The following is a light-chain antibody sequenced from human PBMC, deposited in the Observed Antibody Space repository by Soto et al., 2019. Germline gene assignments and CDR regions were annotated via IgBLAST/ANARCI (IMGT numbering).Light chain of an antibody. V-gene: IGKV3-11*01. CDR1: QSVRKY. J-gene: IGKJ1*01. Sequence: EVVLTQSPATLSLSPGERVTLSCRASQSVRKYLGWYQQKPGQAPRLLIYDASNRATDIPPRFSGSGSGTDFTLTISALEPEDLAVYYGQQRYNWPWTFGQGTKVEIK. CDR3: QQRYNWPWT. CDR2: DAS.